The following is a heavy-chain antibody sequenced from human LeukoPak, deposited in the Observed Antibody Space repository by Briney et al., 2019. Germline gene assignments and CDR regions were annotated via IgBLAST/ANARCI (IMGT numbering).Heavy chain of an antibody. J-gene: IGHJ6*02. CDR3: ARDEWLVHRPYDYYGMDV. D-gene: IGHD6-19*01. V-gene: IGHV3-23*01. CDR1: GFTFSSYA. CDR2: ISGSGGST. Sequence: GGSLRLSCAASGFTFSSYAMSWVRQAPGKGLEWVSAISGSGGSTNYADSVKGRFTISRDNAKNSLYLQMNSLRAEDTAVYYCARDEWLVHRPYDYYGMDVWGQGTTVTVSS.